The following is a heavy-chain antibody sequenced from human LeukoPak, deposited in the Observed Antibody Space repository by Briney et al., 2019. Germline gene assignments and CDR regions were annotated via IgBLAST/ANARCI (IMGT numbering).Heavy chain of an antibody. V-gene: IGHV4-39*01. CDR3: ASARGTWYSYWFDP. Sequence: SETLSLTCTVSGGSISSPHYYWGWIRQPPGKGLEWNGSVYYRGSTYYNPSRKSRITISVDTSKKQFSLKLSSVTAADTAVYYCASARGTWYSYWFDPWGQGTLVTVSS. J-gene: IGHJ5*02. CDR1: GGSISSPHYY. CDR2: VYYRGST. D-gene: IGHD6-13*01.